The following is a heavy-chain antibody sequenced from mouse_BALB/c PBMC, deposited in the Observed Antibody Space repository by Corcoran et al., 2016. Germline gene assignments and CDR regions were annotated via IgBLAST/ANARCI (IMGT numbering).Heavy chain of an antibody. CDR3: GNFDY. Sequence: EVQLQQSGPELVKPGASVKMSCKASGYTFTSYVMHWVKQKPGQGLEWIGYINPYNDGTKYNEKLKGKATLTSDKSSSTAYMELSSLTAEDSAFYYCGNFDYWGQGTTLTVSS. V-gene: IGHV1S136*01. J-gene: IGHJ2*01. CDR2: INPYNDGT. CDR1: GYTFTSYV.